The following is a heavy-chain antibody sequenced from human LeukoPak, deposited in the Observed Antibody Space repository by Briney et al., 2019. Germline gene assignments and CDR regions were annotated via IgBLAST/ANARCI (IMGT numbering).Heavy chain of an antibody. J-gene: IGHJ4*02. CDR2: ISDSGST. CDR1: GGSISSGGYY. V-gene: IGHV4-61*08. Sequence: SETLSLTCTVSGGSISSGGYYWSWIRQPPGRGLEWIGYISDSGSTNYNSTLKSRVTISVDTSKNQFSLKLSSVTAADTAVYYCARGYCGGGTCYRTFFDQWGQGTLVTVSS. CDR3: ARGYCGGGTCYRTFFDQ. D-gene: IGHD2-15*01.